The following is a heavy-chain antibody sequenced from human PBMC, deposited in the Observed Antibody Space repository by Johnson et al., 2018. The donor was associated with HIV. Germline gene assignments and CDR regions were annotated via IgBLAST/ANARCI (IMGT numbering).Heavy chain of an antibody. CDR2: IYSGGST. CDR3: AKTQNSRMVVGSVFNN. J-gene: IGHJ3*02. D-gene: IGHD3-10*01. Sequence: VQLVESGGGLIQPGGSLRLSCVASGFTVRKGLEWVSVIYSGGSTYYADSVKGRFTISRDNSKNSLYLQMNRLRTEDTAVYYCAKTQNSRMVVGSVFNNWGQGTMVTVSS. CDR1: GFTVR. V-gene: IGHV3-53*03.